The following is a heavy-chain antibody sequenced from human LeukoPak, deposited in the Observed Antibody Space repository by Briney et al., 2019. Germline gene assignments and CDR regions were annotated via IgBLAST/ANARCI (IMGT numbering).Heavy chain of an antibody. CDR3: TSNGRYSLDN. Sequence: SGTLSLTCTVSGGSISSDNYWSWVRPPPGKGLEWIGEIYHSGITTSNPSLKSRVTISVDKSKNEFSLKLNSVTAADTAIYYCTSNGRYSLDNWGQGTLVTVSS. V-gene: IGHV4-4*02. J-gene: IGHJ4*02. CDR1: GGSISSDNY. CDR2: IYHSGIT. D-gene: IGHD2-8*01.